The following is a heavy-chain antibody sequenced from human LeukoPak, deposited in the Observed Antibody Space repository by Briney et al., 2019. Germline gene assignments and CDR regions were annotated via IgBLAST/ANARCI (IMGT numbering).Heavy chain of an antibody. J-gene: IGHJ4*02. Sequence: SVKVSCKASGGTFSSFGISWVRQAPGQGLEWMGGIIAIFGTANYAQKFQGRVTITADESTSTAYMELSSLRSEDTAVYYCARVVGGYCSSTSCYSFGFDYWGQGTLVTVSS. V-gene: IGHV1-69*13. CDR2: IIAIFGTA. CDR1: GGTFSSFG. CDR3: ARVVGGYCSSTSCYSFGFDY. D-gene: IGHD2-2*02.